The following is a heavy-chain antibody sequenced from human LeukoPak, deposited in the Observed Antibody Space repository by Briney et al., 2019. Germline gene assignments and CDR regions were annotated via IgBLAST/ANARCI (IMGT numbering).Heavy chain of an antibody. CDR1: GFTFSNYG. J-gene: IGHJ2*01. V-gene: IGHV3-23*01. CDR2: ISPSGDIT. D-gene: IGHD6-19*01. Sequence: PGGSLRLSCAASGFTFSNYGMNWVRQAPGKGLEWVSGISPSGDITYYADSVKGRFTISRDNSKNTVYLQVNSLRAEDTAVYYCARDGGWYTLRLKVPQWYFDLWGRGTLVTVSS. CDR3: ARDGGWYTLRLKVPQWYFDL.